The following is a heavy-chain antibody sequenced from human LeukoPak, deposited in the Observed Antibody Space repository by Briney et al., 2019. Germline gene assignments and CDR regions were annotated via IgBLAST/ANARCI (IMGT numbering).Heavy chain of an antibody. J-gene: IGHJ4*02. Sequence: GGSLRLSCAASGLTFSSYSMNWVRQAPGKGLEWVSYISSSSSTIYYADSVKGRFTISRDNAKNSLYLQMNSLRAEDTAVYYCAREYSGSYYGRGNYFDYWGQGTLVTVSS. V-gene: IGHV3-48*04. D-gene: IGHD1-26*01. CDR3: AREYSGSYYGRGNYFDY. CDR1: GLTFSSYS. CDR2: ISSSSSTI.